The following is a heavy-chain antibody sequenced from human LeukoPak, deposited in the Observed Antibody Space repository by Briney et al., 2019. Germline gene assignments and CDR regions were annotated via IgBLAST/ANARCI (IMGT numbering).Heavy chain of an antibody. D-gene: IGHD3-16*01. CDR1: RFNLSTHG. Sequence: GGSLRLSCTASRFNLSTHGLHWVRQAPGKGLEWVYDGCNKYYADSVKGRFTISRDKSKNTLYLQMNSLRAEDTAVYYCAKIPLWGSSLNDAFDIWGQGTMVTVSS. J-gene: IGHJ3*02. CDR2: YDGCNK. CDR3: AKIPLWGSSLNDAFDI. V-gene: IGHV3-30*02.